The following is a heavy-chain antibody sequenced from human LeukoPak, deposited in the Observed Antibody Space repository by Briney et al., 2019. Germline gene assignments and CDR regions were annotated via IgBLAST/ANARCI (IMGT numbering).Heavy chain of an antibody. CDR1: GGSISSGDYY. CDR3: ARSTGWLQPFDY. CDR2: IYFSGTT. D-gene: IGHD5-24*01. Sequence: SETLSLTCTVSGGSISSGDYYWSWVRQPPGKALEWIGYIYFSGTTYYKPALKSRVSMSVDTSKNQFSLKLSFVTAADTAMYYCARSTGWLQPFDYWGQGTLVTVSS. J-gene: IGHJ4*02. V-gene: IGHV4-30-4*01.